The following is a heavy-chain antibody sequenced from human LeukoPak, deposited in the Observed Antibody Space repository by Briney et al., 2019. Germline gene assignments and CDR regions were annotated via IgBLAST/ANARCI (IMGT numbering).Heavy chain of an antibody. CDR1: GGTFSSYA. V-gene: IGHV1-69*13. D-gene: IGHD1-14*01. CDR2: IIPIFGTA. J-gene: IGHJ3*02. CDR3: ARDGGPYKAQGAFDI. Sequence: ASVKVSCKASGGTFSSYAISWVRQAPGQGLEWMGGIIPIFGTANYAQKFQGRVTITADESTSTAYMELSSLRSEDTAVYYCARDGGPYKAQGAFDIWGQGTMVTVSS.